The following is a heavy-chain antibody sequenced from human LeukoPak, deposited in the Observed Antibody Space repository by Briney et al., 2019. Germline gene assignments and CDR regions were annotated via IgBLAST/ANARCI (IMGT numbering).Heavy chain of an antibody. CDR1: GFTFSIYG. J-gene: IGHJ4*02. Sequence: PGGSLRLSCAASGFTFSIYGMSWVRQAPGKGLEWVANIKQDGSERYYVDSVKGRFSLSRDNAKDSLYLQMNSLRAEDTAVYYCARDRWSYDPQGGFDCWGQGTLVTVSS. V-gene: IGHV3-7*03. CDR3: ARDRWSYDPQGGFDC. D-gene: IGHD3-22*01. CDR2: IKQDGSER.